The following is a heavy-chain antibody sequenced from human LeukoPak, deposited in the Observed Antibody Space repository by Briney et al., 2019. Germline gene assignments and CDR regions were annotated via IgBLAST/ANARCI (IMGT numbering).Heavy chain of an antibody. J-gene: IGHJ1*01. CDR2: ISFHGANE. CDR1: GFNFSAYG. CDR3: AKGRRGSSYVHYFDT. D-gene: IGHD3-22*01. Sequence: GKSLRLSCTASGFNFSAYGMHWGRQAPGKGLDWVAVISFHGANEYYADSVKGRFTISRDNSNNTLYLQMNSVRAEDTAVYYCAKGRRGSSYVHYFDTWGQGTLVIVSS. V-gene: IGHV3-30*18.